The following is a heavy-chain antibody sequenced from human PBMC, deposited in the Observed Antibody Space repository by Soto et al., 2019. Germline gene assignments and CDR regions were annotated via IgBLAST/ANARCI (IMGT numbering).Heavy chain of an antibody. CDR2: ISSSSSTI. J-gene: IGHJ4*02. D-gene: IGHD2-21*02. V-gene: IGHV3-48*02. Sequence: GGSLRLSCAASGFTFSSYSMNWVRQAPGKGLEWVSYISSSSSTIYYADSVKGRFTISRDNAKNSLYLQMNSLRDEDTAVYYCARSYCGGDCRYGAPFDYWGQGTLVTVSS. CDR1: GFTFSSYS. CDR3: ARSYCGGDCRYGAPFDY.